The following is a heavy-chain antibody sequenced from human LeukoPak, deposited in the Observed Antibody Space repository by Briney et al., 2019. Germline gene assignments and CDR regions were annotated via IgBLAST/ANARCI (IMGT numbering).Heavy chain of an antibody. V-gene: IGHV1-69*13. CDR2: IIPIFGTA. CDR3: AAAAAAAGHGWDYYYYYYMDV. D-gene: IGHD6-13*01. CDR1: GGTFSSYA. Sequence: ASVKVSCKASGGTFSSYAISWMRQAPGQGLEWMGGIIPIFGTANYAQKFQGRVTITADEFTNTAYMELSSLRSEDTAVYYCAAAAAAAGHGWDYYYYYYMDVWGKGTTVTISS. J-gene: IGHJ6*03.